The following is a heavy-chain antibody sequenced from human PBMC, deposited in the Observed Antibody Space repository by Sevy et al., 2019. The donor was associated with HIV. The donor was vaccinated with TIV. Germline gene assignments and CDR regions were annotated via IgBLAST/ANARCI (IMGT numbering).Heavy chain of an antibody. J-gene: IGHJ4*02. CDR3: TTAHHWFGNFRVD. D-gene: IGHD3-16*01. CDR1: GFTFSKAW. CDR2: IKSKTDGGTT. Sequence: GGSLRLSCAASGFTFSKAWMNWVRQAPGKGPEWVGRIKSKTDGGTTDFAAFVKGRFTMSRDDSSDMLFLQMDNLEVEDTAVYYCTTAHHWFGNFRVDWGQGTLVTVSS. V-gene: IGHV3-15*01.